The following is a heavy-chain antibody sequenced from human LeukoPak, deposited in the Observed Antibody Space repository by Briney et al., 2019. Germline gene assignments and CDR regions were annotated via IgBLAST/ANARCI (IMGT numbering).Heavy chain of an antibody. D-gene: IGHD2-2*01. V-gene: IGHV4-28*05. CDR3: ARYGPAATNAFDI. Sequence: SDTLSLTCAVSGYSISSSNWWGWIRQPPGKGLEWIGYIYYSGSIYYNPSLKSRVTMSVDTSKNQFSLKLSSVTAVDTAVYYCARYGPAATNAFDIWGQGTMVTVSS. CDR1: GYSISSSNW. CDR2: IYYSGSI. J-gene: IGHJ3*02.